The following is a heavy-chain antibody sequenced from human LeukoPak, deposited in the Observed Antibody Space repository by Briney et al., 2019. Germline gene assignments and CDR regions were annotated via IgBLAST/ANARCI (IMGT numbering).Heavy chain of an antibody. CDR3: ARGSYSYGIYYFDY. CDR2: IYYSGST. J-gene: IGHJ4*02. Sequence: PSETLSLTCTVSGGSISSSSYYWGWIRQPPGKGLEWIASIYYSGSTYYNPSLKSRVTISVDTSKNQFSLKLSSVTAADTAVYYCARGSYSYGIYYFDYWGQGTLVTVSS. CDR1: GGSISSSSYY. V-gene: IGHV4-39*07. D-gene: IGHD5-18*01.